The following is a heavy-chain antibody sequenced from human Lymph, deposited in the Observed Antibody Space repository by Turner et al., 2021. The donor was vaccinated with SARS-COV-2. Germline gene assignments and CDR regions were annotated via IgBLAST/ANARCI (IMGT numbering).Heavy chain of an antibody. CDR3: AKNEMAMIVVVITLFDY. J-gene: IGHJ4*02. CDR1: GFTFSSYA. Sequence: EVQLLESGGGLVQPGGSLSASCAASGFTFSSYALSWVRQAPGKGLEWVSTISGSGGSTYYADSVKGRFTISRDNSKNTLYLQMNSLRAEDTAVYYCAKNEMAMIVVVITLFDYWGQGTLVTVSS. CDR2: ISGSGGST. V-gene: IGHV3-23*01. D-gene: IGHD3-22*01.